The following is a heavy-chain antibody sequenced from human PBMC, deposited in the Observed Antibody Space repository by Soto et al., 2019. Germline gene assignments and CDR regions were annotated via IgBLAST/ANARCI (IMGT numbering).Heavy chain of an antibody. D-gene: IGHD4-4*01. CDR1: GFTFSDSW. V-gene: IGHV3-7*01. CDR3: VRGGSNYDS. Sequence: GGSLRLSCTASGFTFSDSWMTWVRQAPGKGLEWVARIKPDESEKKYADSVKGRFSISRDNAKNSMYLQMDSLRGEDTAVYYCVRGGSNYDSWGQGTLVTVSS. J-gene: IGHJ5*02. CDR2: IKPDESEK.